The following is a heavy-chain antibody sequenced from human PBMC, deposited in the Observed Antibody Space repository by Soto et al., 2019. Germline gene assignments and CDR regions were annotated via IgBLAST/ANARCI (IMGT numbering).Heavy chain of an antibody. D-gene: IGHD4-4*01. CDR1: GFTFSDSW. V-gene: IGHV3-7*01. CDR3: VRGGSNYDS. Sequence: GGSLRLSCTASGFTFSDSWMTWVRQAPGKGLEWVARIKPDESEKKYADSVKGRFSISRDNAKNSMYLQMDSLRGEDTAVYYCVRGGSNYDSWGQGTLVTVSS. J-gene: IGHJ5*02. CDR2: IKPDESEK.